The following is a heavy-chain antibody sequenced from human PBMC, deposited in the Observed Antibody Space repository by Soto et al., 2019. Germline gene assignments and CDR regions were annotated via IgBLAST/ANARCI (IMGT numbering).Heavy chain of an antibody. V-gene: IGHV1-69*01. J-gene: IGHJ4*02. D-gene: IGHD3-22*01. CDR2: IIPIFGTA. CDR3: ARGVHYDRSAYYYFY. Sequence: QVQLVQSGAEVKKPGSSVKVSCKASGGTFSSYAIDWVRQAPGQGPEWMGGIIPIFGTANYAQKFQGRITITADESTSTDYMELRSLRSEDTAVYYCARGVHYDRSAYYYFYWGQGTLVTVSS. CDR1: GGTFSSYA.